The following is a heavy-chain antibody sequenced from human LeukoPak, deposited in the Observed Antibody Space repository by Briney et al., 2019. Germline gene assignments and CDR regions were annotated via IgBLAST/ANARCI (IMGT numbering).Heavy chain of an antibody. V-gene: IGHV3-33*01. Sequence: GGSLRLSCAASGFTFSSYGMHWVRQAPGKGLEWVAVIWYDGSNKYYADSVKGRFTISRDNSKNTLYLQMNSLRAEDTAVYYCARWGSGYDCDYWGQGTLVTVSS. CDR3: ARWGSGYDCDY. CDR1: GFTFSSYG. D-gene: IGHD5-12*01. CDR2: IWYDGSNK. J-gene: IGHJ4*02.